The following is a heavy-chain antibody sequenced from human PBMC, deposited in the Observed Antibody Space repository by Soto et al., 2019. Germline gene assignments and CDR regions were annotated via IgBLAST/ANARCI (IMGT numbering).Heavy chain of an antibody. D-gene: IGHD3-10*01. CDR3: ARLSPEDSGSYSFRYNWFHP. CDR1: GFSVRSSH. J-gene: IGHJ5*02. Sequence: GGSLRLSCAASGFSVRSSHMSWVRQAPGKGLEWVSIMYSGGDTYYAVSVKGRFTISRDNSKNTVFLQMNTLRHDDTAMYFCARLSPEDSGSYSFRYNWFHPWGQGTLVTVSS. V-gene: IGHV3-53*01. CDR2: MYSGGDT.